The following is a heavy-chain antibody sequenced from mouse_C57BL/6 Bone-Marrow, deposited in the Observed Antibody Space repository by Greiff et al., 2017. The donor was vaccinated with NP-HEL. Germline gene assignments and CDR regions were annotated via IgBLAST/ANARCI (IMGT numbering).Heavy chain of an antibody. CDR3: ARSITTVVARAY. J-gene: IGHJ3*01. V-gene: IGHV1-55*01. CDR1: GYTFTSYW. Sequence: QVQLQQPGAELVKPGASVKMSCKASGYTFTSYWITWVKQRPGQGLEWIGDIYPGSGSTNYNEKFKSKATLTVDTASSTAYMQLSSLTSEDSAGYYCARSITTVVARAYWGQGTLVTVSA. CDR2: IYPGSGST. D-gene: IGHD1-1*01.